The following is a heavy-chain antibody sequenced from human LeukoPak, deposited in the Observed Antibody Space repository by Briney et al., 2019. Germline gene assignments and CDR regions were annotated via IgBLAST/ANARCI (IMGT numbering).Heavy chain of an antibody. Sequence: SETLSLTCTVSGYSISSGYYWGWLRQPPGKGLEWIGSIYHSGSTYYNPSLKSRVTISVDTSKNQFSLKLSSVTAADTAVYYCASSLSTYWGQGTLVTVPS. D-gene: IGHD2/OR15-2a*01. CDR2: IYHSGST. V-gene: IGHV4-38-2*02. CDR3: ASSLSTY. CDR1: GYSISSGYY. J-gene: IGHJ4*02.